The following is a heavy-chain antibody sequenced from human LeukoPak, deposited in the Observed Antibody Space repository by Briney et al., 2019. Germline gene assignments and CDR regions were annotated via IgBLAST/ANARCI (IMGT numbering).Heavy chain of an antibody. Sequence: PGRSLRLSCAASGFTVSRYTMHWVRQARGKGLEWVAVISYDGSNEYYADSVKGRFTISRDNSKNTLYFQMNSLRAEDSAVYYCASGALSGELLGAFDIWGQGIMVTVSS. D-gene: IGHD3-10*02. CDR2: ISYDGSNE. V-gene: IGHV3-30*14. CDR1: GFTVSRYT. J-gene: IGHJ3*02. CDR3: ASGALSGELLGAFDI.